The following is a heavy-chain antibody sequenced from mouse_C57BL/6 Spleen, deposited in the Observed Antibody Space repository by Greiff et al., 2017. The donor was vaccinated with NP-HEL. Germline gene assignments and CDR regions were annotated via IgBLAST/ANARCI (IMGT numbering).Heavy chain of an antibody. Sequence: VKLQQSGAELVRPGASVTLSCKASGYTFTDYEMHWVKQTPVHGLEWIGAIDPETGGTAYNQKFKGKAILTADKSSSTAYMELRSLTSEDSAVYYCTRYYYGSNPLYFDYWGQGTTLTVSS. J-gene: IGHJ2*01. CDR3: TRYYYGSNPLYFDY. CDR1: GYTFTDYE. CDR2: IDPETGGT. D-gene: IGHD1-1*01. V-gene: IGHV1-15*01.